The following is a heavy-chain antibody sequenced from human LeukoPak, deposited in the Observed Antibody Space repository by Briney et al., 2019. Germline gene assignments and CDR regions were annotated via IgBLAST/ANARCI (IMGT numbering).Heavy chain of an antibody. CDR3: ATFDYSNYVDY. CDR2: IYHSGST. CDR1: GYSISSGYY. V-gene: IGHV4-38-2*01. D-gene: IGHD4-11*01. Sequence: SETLSLTCAVSGYSISSGYYWGWIRQPPGKGLEWIGSIYHSGSTYYNPSLKSRVTISVDTSKNQFSLKLSSVTAADTAVYYCATFDYSNYVDYWGQGTLVTVSS. J-gene: IGHJ4*02.